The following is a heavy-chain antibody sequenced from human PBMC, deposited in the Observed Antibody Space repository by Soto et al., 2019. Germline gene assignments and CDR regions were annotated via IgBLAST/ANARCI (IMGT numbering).Heavy chain of an antibody. CDR1: GFSLSTSGMC. Sequence: SGPTLVNPTQTLTLTCTFSGFSLSTSGMCVSWIRQPPGKALEWLALIDWDDDKYYSTSLKTRLTISKDTSKNQVVLTMTNMDPVDTATYYCARIPGYSSSWYEGDYYYYGMDVWGQGTTVTVSS. J-gene: IGHJ6*02. V-gene: IGHV2-70*01. CDR2: IDWDDDK. D-gene: IGHD6-13*01. CDR3: ARIPGYSSSWYEGDYYYYGMDV.